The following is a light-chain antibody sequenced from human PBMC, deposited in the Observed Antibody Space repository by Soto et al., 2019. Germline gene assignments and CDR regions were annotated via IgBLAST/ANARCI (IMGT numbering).Light chain of an antibody. V-gene: IGLV1-40*01. CDR2: ADI. J-gene: IGLJ3*02. CDR1: SSNIGAAFY. CDR3: QSYDNTLNAWV. Sequence: QSALTQPPSVSGAPGQRVTISCTGSSSNIGAAFYVHWYQQLPGTAPRLLIYADINRAAGVPGRFSGSKSGTSASLAITGLQAEDEADYYCQSYDNTLNAWVFGGGTQLTVL.